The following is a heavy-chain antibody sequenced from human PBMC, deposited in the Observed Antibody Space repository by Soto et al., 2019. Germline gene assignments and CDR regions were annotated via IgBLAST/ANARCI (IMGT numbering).Heavy chain of an antibody. CDR2: IIPIFGTA. D-gene: IGHD1-26*01. CDR1: GGTFSSYS. J-gene: IGHJ4*02. CDR3: ARDGGRHSGGIDY. Sequence: QVQLVQSGAEVKKPGSSVNVSCKASGGTFSSYSINWVRQAPGQGLEWMGEIIPIFGTANYAQKFQGRFTITADESTSTAYMELSSLRSEDTAVYYCARDGGRHSGGIDYWGQGTLVTVSS. V-gene: IGHV1-69*01.